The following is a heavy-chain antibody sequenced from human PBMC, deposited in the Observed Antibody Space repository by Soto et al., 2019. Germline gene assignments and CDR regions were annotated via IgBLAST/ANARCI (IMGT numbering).Heavy chain of an antibody. D-gene: IGHD6-6*01. CDR2: INPNSGGT. Sequence: ASVKVSCKASGYTFTGHYMHWVRQAPGQGLEWMGWINPNSGGTNYAQKFQGWVTMTRDTSISTAYMELSRLRSDDTAVYYCARGGSSPVYYYYYGMDVWGQGTTVTVSS. CDR1: GYTFTGHY. J-gene: IGHJ6*02. V-gene: IGHV1-2*04. CDR3: ARGGSSPVYYYYYGMDV.